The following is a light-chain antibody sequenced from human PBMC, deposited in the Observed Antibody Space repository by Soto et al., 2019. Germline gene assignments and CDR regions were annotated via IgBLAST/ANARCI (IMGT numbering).Light chain of an antibody. CDR3: QQDGSSPYA. CDR2: GAS. V-gene: IGKV3-20*01. CDR1: QSVSSNY. J-gene: IGKJ2*01. Sequence: EIVLTQSPGTLSLSPGERATLSCRASQSVSSNYLAWSQQKPGQTPRLLIYGASIRATGIPDRFSGSGSGTEFTLTISCLEPDDFAVYYCQQDGSSPYAFDQGNKLVIK.